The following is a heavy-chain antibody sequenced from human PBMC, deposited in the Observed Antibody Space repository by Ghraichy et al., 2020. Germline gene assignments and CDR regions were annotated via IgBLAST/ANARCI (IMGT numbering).Heavy chain of an antibody. D-gene: IGHD6-19*01. V-gene: IGHV3-33*01. Sequence: GGSLRLSCAASGFTFSSYGMHWVRQAPGKGLEWVAVIWYDGSNKYYADSVKGRFTISRDNSKNTLYLQMNSLRAEDTAVYYCARDPAGSGWYNDAFDIWGQGTMVTVSS. J-gene: IGHJ3*02. CDR2: IWYDGSNK. CDR1: GFTFSSYG. CDR3: ARDPAGSGWYNDAFDI.